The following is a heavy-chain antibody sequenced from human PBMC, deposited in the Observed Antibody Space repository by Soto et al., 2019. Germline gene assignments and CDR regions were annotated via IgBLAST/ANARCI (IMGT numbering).Heavy chain of an antibody. CDR1: GFTFSDYY. Sequence: TGGSLRLSCAASGFTFSDYYMSWIRQAPGKGLEWVSYISSSGSTIYYADSVKGRFTISRDNAKNSLYLQMNSLRAEDTAVYYCARDASHYYYYYMDVWGKGTTVTVSS. CDR2: ISSSGSTI. V-gene: IGHV3-11*01. CDR3: ARDASHYYYYYMDV. J-gene: IGHJ6*03.